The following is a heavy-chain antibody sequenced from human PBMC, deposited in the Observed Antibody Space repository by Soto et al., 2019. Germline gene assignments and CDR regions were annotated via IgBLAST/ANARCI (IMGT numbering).Heavy chain of an antibody. V-gene: IGHV4-39*01. CDR1: GGSISSSSYY. J-gene: IGHJ6*02. D-gene: IGHD6-13*01. CDR2: IYYSGST. Sequence: TLSLTCTVSGGSISSSSYYWGWIRQPPGKGLEWIGSIYYSGSTYYNPSLKSRVTISVDTSKNQFSLKLSSVTAADTAVYYCARPGIAAAVVVAGNKYYYGMDVWGQGTTVTVSS. CDR3: ARPGIAAAVVVAGNKYYYGMDV.